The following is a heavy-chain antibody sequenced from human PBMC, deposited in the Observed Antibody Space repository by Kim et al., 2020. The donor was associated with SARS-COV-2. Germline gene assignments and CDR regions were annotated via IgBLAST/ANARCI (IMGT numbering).Heavy chain of an antibody. V-gene: IGHV5-10-1*01. CDR2: IDPSDSYT. Sequence: GESLKISCKGSGYSFTSYWISWVRQMPGKGLEWMGRIDPSDSYTNYSPSFQGHVTISADKSISTAYLQWSSLKASDTAMYYCARQPKYGSGTHEAFDYWGQGTLVTVSS. D-gene: IGHD3-10*01. J-gene: IGHJ4*02. CDR1: GYSFTSYW. CDR3: ARQPKYGSGTHEAFDY.